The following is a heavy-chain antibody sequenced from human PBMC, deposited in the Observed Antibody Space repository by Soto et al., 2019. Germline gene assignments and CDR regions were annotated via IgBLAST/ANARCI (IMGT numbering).Heavy chain of an antibody. CDR3: ARGGYYDNTWGKLRHYGLDV. CDR2: ISAYNGNT. Sequence: GASVKVSCKASGGTFSNYAIAWVRQAPGQGLEWMGWISAYNGNTNYAQKLQGRVTMTTDTSTSTAYMELRSLRSDDTAVYYCARGGYYDNTWGKLRHYGLDVWGQGTSVTVS. D-gene: IGHD3-16*01. J-gene: IGHJ6*02. CDR1: GGTFSNYA. V-gene: IGHV1-18*01.